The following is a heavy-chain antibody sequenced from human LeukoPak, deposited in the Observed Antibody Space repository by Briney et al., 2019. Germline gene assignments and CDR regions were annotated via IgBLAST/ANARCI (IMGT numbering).Heavy chain of an antibody. CDR3: PRFPFGY. CDR1: GFSFSSHA. D-gene: IGHD3-3*01. J-gene: IGHJ4*02. CDR2: ISGSGDST. V-gene: IGHV3-23*01. Sequence: GGSLRLSCGASGFSFSSHAMNWVRQAPGKGLKWVSFISGSGDSTYYAATVKGRFTISRDNSKNTLYLKMISLRAEDTGVYYCPRFPFGYWGQGALVTVAS.